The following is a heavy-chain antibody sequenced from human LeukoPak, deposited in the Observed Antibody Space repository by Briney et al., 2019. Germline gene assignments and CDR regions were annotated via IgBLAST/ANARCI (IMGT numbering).Heavy chain of an antibody. D-gene: IGHD3-22*01. CDR2: IHHSGDT. J-gene: IGHJ4*02. CDR3: ARLGGYYDPPDY. V-gene: IGHV4-39*01. Sequence: SETLSLTCTVSGGSIRSSTYYWAWIRQPPGKGLEWTGTIHHSGDTYYNPPLKSRVTISVDTSKNQFSLNLSSVTAADTAVYYCARLGGYYDPPDYWGQGTLVTVSS. CDR1: GGSIRSSTYY.